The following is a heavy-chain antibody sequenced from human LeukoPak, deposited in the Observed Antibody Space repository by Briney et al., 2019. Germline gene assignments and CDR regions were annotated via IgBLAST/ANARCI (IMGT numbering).Heavy chain of an antibody. CDR1: GGSISSGGYY. D-gene: IGHD1-26*01. CDR3: ARVSIGASGSSFDDAFDI. J-gene: IGHJ3*02. CDR2: IYHSGST. V-gene: IGHV4-30-2*01. Sequence: PSQTLSLTCTVSGGSISSGGYYWSWIRQPPGKGLEWIGYIYHSGSTYYNPSLKSRVTISVDRSKNQFSLKLSSVTAADTAVYYCARVSIGASGSSFDDAFDIWGQGTMVTVSS.